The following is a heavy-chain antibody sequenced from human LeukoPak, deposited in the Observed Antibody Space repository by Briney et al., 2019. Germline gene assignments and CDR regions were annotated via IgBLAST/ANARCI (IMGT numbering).Heavy chain of an antibody. J-gene: IGHJ4*02. CDR2: IYYRGTT. Sequence: SETLSLTCAVSGGSLNDYYWNWMRESPGKGLDWSGYIYYRGTTNYNPSLNIRVTISLDWSKNQFSLKLNFVTAADTAVYYCARGPPRTGRERYFDRWGQGTLVSVSS. CDR1: GGSLNDYY. V-gene: IGHV4-59*01. CDR3: ARGPPRTGRERYFDR. D-gene: IGHD1-1*01.